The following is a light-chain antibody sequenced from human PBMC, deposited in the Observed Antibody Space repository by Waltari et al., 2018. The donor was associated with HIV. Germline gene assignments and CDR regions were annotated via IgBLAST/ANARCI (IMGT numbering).Light chain of an antibody. CDR1: GLSKQY. CDR3: QSADASDTFLWV. Sequence: SYELTQTPSVSVSPGQTARITCSGDGLSKQYTYWYHQRPGQAPVLVIYKDSERPSGIPERYSGSSSGTTVTLTISGVQAEDEADYYCQSADASDTFLWVFGGGTKVTVL. J-gene: IGLJ3*02. CDR2: KDS. V-gene: IGLV3-25*03.